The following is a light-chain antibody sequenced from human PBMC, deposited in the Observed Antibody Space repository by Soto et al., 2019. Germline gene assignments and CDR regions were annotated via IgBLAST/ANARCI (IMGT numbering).Light chain of an antibody. Sequence: DMVLTQSPGTLSLPPGERASLSCRASRGLASSYLGWYQQKPGQPPRLLLYAASKRATGIPDRFSGSGSGTDFTLTISRLEPEDFAVYYCQQSGSSPITFGQGTRLEIK. J-gene: IGKJ5*01. CDR1: RGLASSY. CDR2: AAS. CDR3: QQSGSSPIT. V-gene: IGKV3-20*01.